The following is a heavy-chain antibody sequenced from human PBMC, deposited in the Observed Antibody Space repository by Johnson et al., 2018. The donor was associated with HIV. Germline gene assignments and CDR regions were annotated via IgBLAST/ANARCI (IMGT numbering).Heavy chain of an antibody. V-gene: IGHV3-11*04. Sequence: QVQLVESGGGLVQSGRSPRLSCAASGFTFSDYYMNWMRQAPGKGLEWLSYISSSGTAKYYADSVKGRFTISRDNAKNSLYLQMNSLRAEDTAVYYCAREMAWEDAFDIWGQGTMVTVSS. CDR3: AREMAWEDAFDI. CDR2: ISSSGTAK. D-gene: IGHD5-24*01. CDR1: GFTFSDYY. J-gene: IGHJ3*02.